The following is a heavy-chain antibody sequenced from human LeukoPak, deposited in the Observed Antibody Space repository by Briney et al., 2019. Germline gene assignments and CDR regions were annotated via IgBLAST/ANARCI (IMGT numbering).Heavy chain of an antibody. V-gene: IGHV3-21*04. CDR3: ARAMMVVANLWGVFDY. Sequence: GGSLRLSCAASGFTFSSYSMNWVHQAPGKGLEWVSSISSSSSYIYYADSVKGRFTISRDNAKNTLYLQMNSLRAEDTAIYYCARAMMVVANLWGVFDYWGQGALVTVSS. J-gene: IGHJ4*02. D-gene: IGHD3-22*01. CDR1: GFTFSSYS. CDR2: ISSSSSYI.